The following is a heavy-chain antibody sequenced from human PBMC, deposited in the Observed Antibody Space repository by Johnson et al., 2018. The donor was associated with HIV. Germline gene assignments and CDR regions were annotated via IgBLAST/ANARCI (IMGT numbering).Heavy chain of an antibody. CDR3: ARGRKDIGAADGLDNESFDM. V-gene: IGHV3-30*04. Sequence: QVQLVESGGGVVQPGRSLRIYCAVSEFTFSNYAMHWVRLTPGKGLQWVAVISYDGTNKYYADPVKGRFTISRDTSKNTLYLQMDSLRGEDSALYYCARGRKDIGAADGLDNESFDMWGQGTLVTVSS. J-gene: IGHJ3*02. CDR2: ISYDGTNK. D-gene: IGHD6-13*01. CDR1: EFTFSNYA.